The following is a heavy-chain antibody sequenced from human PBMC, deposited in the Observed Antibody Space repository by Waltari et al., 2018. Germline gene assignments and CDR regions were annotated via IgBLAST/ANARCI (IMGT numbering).Heavy chain of an antibody. CDR2: IIPIFGTA. CDR3: ARHSVSGSSFDY. V-gene: IGHV1-69*13. Sequence: QVQLVQSGAEVKKPGSSVKVSCKASGGTFSSYAIIWVRQAPGQGLEWMGEIIPIFGTANYAQKFQGRVTITADESTSTADMELSSLRSEDTAVYYCARHSVSGSSFDYWGQGTLVTVSS. CDR1: GGTFSSYA. J-gene: IGHJ4*02. D-gene: IGHD1-26*01.